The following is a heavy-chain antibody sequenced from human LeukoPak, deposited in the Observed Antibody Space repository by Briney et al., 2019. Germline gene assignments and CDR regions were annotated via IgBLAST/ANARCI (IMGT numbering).Heavy chain of an antibody. V-gene: IGHV4-59*08. CDR2: IYYSGST. CDR3: AKRYCSSTTCYDDRGAFDY. J-gene: IGHJ4*02. D-gene: IGHD2-2*01. Sequence: PSETLSLTCTVSGGSISSYCWSWIRQPPGKGLEWIGYIYYSGSTNYNPSLKSRVTISVGTSKNQFSLKLSSVTAADTAVYYCAKRYCSSTTCYDDRGAFDYWGQGTLVTVSS. CDR1: GGSISSYC.